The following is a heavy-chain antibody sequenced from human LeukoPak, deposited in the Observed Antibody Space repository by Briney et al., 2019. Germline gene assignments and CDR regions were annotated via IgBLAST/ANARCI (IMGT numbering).Heavy chain of an antibody. CDR3: ARERLMGSSWYRFRPFDY. CDR1: GVTFSSYG. J-gene: IGHJ4*02. D-gene: IGHD6-13*01. Sequence: GGSLRLSCAASGVTFSSYGMHWVRQAPGKGLGWVAFIWYDGGNKYYADSVKGRFTISRDNSKNTLYLQMNSLRAEDTAVYYCARERLMGSSWYRFRPFDYWGQGTLVTVSS. CDR2: IWYDGGNK. V-gene: IGHV3-33*01.